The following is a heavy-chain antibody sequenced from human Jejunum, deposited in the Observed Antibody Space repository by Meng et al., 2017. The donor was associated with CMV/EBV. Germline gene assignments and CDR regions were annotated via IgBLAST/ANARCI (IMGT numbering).Heavy chain of an antibody. D-gene: IGHD3-10*01. CDR1: GGSFNIDC. CDR2: INHIANT. Sequence: CAVYGGSFNIDCWSWIRHPPGKGLEWLGQINHIANTNYNPSLKSRLTMSVDTSKNQFTLNLTSVTAADTAVYYCARGGPHQSGFDFWGQGTLVTVSS. CDR3: ARGGPHQSGFDF. V-gene: IGHV4-34*01. J-gene: IGHJ4*02.